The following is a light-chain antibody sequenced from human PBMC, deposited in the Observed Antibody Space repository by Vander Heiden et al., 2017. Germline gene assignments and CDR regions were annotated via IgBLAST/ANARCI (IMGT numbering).Light chain of an antibody. J-gene: IGKJ2*01. CDR2: WAS. CDR1: QSVLYCSNNKNY. Sequence: DIVMPPSPDSLAVSLGERATINCKSSQSVLYCSNNKNYLAWYQQKPGQPPKLLSYWASTRESGVPDRFSGRGAGTEFNLTISSLQAEDVEVYYCQQYYSNHPWYTFGQGTKVEIK. CDR3: QQYYSNHPWYT. V-gene: IGKV4-1*01.